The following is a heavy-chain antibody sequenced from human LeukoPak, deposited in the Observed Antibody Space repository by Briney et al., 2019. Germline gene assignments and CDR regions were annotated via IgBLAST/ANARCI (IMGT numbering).Heavy chain of an antibody. D-gene: IGHD6-19*01. CDR2: IYYSGST. Sequence: SETLSLTCTVSGGSISSYYWSWIRQPLGKGLEWIGYIYYSGSTNHNPSLKSRVTISVDTSKNQFSLKLSSVTAADTAVYYCARDRVAVAGQYQNWFDPWGQGTLVTVSS. CDR1: GGSISSYY. CDR3: ARDRVAVAGQYQNWFDP. J-gene: IGHJ5*02. V-gene: IGHV4-59*01.